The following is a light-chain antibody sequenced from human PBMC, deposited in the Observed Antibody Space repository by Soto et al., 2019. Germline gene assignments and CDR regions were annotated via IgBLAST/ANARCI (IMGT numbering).Light chain of an antibody. CDR2: KVS. CDR1: QSLVHSDGNTY. Sequence: DIVMTQTPLSSPVSLGQPASFSCRSSQSLVHSDGNTYLSWYHQRPGQPPRLLICKVSMRFSGVPDRFSGSGAGTDFTLKINRVDAEDVGVYYCMQATHIPWTFGQGTKVEIK. J-gene: IGKJ1*01. CDR3: MQATHIPWT. V-gene: IGKV2-24*01.